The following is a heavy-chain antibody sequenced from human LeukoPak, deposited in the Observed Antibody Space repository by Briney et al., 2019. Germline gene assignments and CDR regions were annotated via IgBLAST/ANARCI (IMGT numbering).Heavy chain of an antibody. CDR1: GYTFTSYG. CDR2: ISAYNGNT. D-gene: IGHD5-24*01. V-gene: IGHV1-18*01. J-gene: IGHJ4*02. Sequence: ASVKVSFKASGYTFTSYGISWVRQAPGQGLEWMGWISAYNGNTNYAQKLQGRVTMTTDTSTSTAYMELRSLRSDDTAVYYCAKSRDDYKPVDYWGQGTLVTVSS. CDR3: AKSRDDYKPVDY.